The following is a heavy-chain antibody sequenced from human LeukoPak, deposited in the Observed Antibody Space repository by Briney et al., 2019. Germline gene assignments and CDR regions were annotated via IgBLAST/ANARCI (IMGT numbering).Heavy chain of an antibody. CDR3: AEDSSGWYLDYYYGMDV. J-gene: IGHJ6*02. Sequence: GGSLRLSCAASGFTFSSYAMSWVRQAPGKGLEWVSAISGSGGSTYYADSVKGRFTISRDNSKNTLYLQMNSLRAEDTAVYYCAEDSSGWYLDYYYGMDVWGQGTTVTVSS. CDR1: GFTFSSYA. V-gene: IGHV3-23*01. CDR2: ISGSGGST. D-gene: IGHD6-19*01.